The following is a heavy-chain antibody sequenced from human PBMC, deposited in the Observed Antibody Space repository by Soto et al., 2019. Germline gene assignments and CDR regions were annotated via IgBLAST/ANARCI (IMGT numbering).Heavy chain of an antibody. J-gene: IGHJ3*02. CDR1: GGSFSGYY. CDR2: INHSGST. Sequence: PSETLSLTCAVYGGSFSGYYWSWIRQPPGKGLEWIGEINHSGSTNYNPSLKSRVTIPLDTSKNQFSLKLSSVTAADTAVYYCTRGGASGSYFLRKAFDIWGQGTMGTVS. V-gene: IGHV4-34*01. D-gene: IGHD1-26*01. CDR3: TRGGASGSYFLRKAFDI.